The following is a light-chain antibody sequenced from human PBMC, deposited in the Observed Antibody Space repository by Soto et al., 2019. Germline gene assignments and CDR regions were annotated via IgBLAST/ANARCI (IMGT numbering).Light chain of an antibody. Sequence: QSVLTQPASVSGSPGQSVTISCPGTSGDIGRYKFVSWFQQHPGKAPKLLIFEGTNRPSGVSHRFSGSKSGNTASLTISGLQAEDEAMYFCSSSTNTNTLVIFGGGTKVTVL. CDR1: SGDIGRYKF. J-gene: IGLJ2*01. CDR2: EGT. CDR3: SSSTNTNTLVI. V-gene: IGLV2-14*01.